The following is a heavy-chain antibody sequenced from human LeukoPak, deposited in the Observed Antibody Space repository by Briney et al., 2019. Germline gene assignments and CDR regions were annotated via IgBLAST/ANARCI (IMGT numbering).Heavy chain of an antibody. CDR3: ARRGSYYNFDY. Sequence: KPSETLSLTCVVSGYSITNGYYWGWIRQPPGKGLEWIGNTHHSGTTYQNASLKSRVTTSVDTSKNQFSLKLSSVTAADTAVYYCARRGSYYNFDYWGQGTLVTVSS. CDR1: GYSITNGYY. CDR2: THHSGTT. D-gene: IGHD1-26*01. J-gene: IGHJ4*02. V-gene: IGHV4-38-2*01.